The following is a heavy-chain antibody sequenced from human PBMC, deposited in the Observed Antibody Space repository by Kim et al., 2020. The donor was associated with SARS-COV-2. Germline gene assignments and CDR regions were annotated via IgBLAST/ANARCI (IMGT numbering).Heavy chain of an antibody. Sequence: ASVKVSCKASGYTFTGYYMHWVRQAPGQGLEWMGWINPNSGGTNYAQKFQGRVTMTRDTSISTAYMELSRLRSDDTAVYYCAVGVVPAAMAASFYYYYGMDVWGQGTTVTVSS. CDR2: INPNSGGT. D-gene: IGHD2-2*01. CDR3: AVGVVPAAMAASFYYYYGMDV. J-gene: IGHJ6*02. V-gene: IGHV1-2*02. CDR1: GYTFTGYY.